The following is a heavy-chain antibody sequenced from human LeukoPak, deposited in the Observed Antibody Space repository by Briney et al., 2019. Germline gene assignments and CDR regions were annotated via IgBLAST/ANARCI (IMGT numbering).Heavy chain of an antibody. CDR2: ISYDGSNK. D-gene: IGHD4-17*01. V-gene: IGHV3-30*04. Sequence: GGSLRLSCAASGFTFSSYAMHWVRQAPGKGLEWVAVISYDGSNKYYADSVKGRFTISRDNSKNTLYLQMNSLRAEDTAVYYCARDSGHYGGYEFDYWGQGTLVTVSS. J-gene: IGHJ4*02. CDR1: GFTFSSYA. CDR3: ARDSGHYGGYEFDY.